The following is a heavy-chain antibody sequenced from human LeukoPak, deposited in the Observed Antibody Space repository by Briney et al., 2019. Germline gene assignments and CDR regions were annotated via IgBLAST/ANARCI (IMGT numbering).Heavy chain of an antibody. CDR3: TGRDDYGDY. Sequence: GGSLRLSCAASGFTFSDSAMHWVRQASGKGLEWVGRIRTKRNNYATAYAASVRGRFTIFRDDSKNTAFLQMSSLKTEDTAVYYCTGRDDYGDYWGQGIVVTVSS. V-gene: IGHV3-73*01. CDR2: IRTKRNNYAT. J-gene: IGHJ4*02. CDR1: GFTFSDSA.